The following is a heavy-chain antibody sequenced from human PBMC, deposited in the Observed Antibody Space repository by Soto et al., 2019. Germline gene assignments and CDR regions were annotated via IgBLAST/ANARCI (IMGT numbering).Heavy chain of an antibody. Sequence: PGESLKISCKGSGYSFTNYWIGWVRQMSGKGLEWMGIIYARDSDIRYSPSFEGQVTISADQSLSTAYLQWNSLKASDTAMYYCARLTENQIVEYYFYGMDVWGQGTTATVSS. CDR3: ARLTENQIVEYYFYGMDV. D-gene: IGHD3-22*01. CDR2: IYARDSDI. V-gene: IGHV5-51*01. CDR1: GYSFTNYW. J-gene: IGHJ6*02.